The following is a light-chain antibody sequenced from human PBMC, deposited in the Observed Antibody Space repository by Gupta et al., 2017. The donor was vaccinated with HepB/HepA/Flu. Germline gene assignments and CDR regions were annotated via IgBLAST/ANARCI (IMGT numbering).Light chain of an antibody. CDR1: QSVRSNC. Sequence: EIVFTQSPGTLSLSPGERATLSCRASQSVRSNCLAWYQQRPGQAPRLLIYGASNRATGIPDRVSGSGSGTEFTLTINRREPEDFAVYYCQHRYSSPETFGQGTKLEI. V-gene: IGKV3-20*01. CDR3: QHRYSSPET. J-gene: IGKJ2*01. CDR2: GAS.